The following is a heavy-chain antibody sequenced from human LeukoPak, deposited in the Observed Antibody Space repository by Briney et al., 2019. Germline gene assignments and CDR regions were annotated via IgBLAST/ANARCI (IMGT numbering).Heavy chain of an antibody. CDR1: GFSFSNYA. CDR2: ISNDGGLQ. CDR3: ARENPTEAFEY. V-gene: IGHV3-30*04. J-gene: IGHJ4*02. D-gene: IGHD1-1*01. Sequence: GSSLRLSCVASGFSFSNYAMHWVRQAPGKGLEWMAVISNDGGLQYYADSVRGRFTISRDNAKNSLYLQMNSLRAEDTAVYYCARENPTEAFEYWGQGTLVTVSS.